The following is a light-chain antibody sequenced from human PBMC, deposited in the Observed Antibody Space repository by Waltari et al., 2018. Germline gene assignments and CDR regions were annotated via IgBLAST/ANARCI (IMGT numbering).Light chain of an antibody. CDR2: VAS. J-gene: IGKJ1*01. CDR1: QGVSTY. V-gene: IGKV1-39*01. Sequence: DIQMTQSPSSLSASVGDTVTITCRASQGVSTYLNWYQQKPGKAPKLLIYVASILQSGVPSRFSGSVSGTGFTLTINSLQPEDFATYYCQQSYSSPWTFGQGTKVEIK. CDR3: QQSYSSPWT.